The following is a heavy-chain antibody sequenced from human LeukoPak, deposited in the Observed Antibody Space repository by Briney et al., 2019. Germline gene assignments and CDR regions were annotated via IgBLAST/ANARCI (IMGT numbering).Heavy chain of an antibody. CDR3: AREAEWELLYYFDY. Sequence: GGSLRLSCAASGFTFSSYSMNWVRQAPGKGLEWVSSISSSSSTIYYADSVKGRFTISRDNAKNSLYLQMNSLRAEDTAVYYCAREAEWELLYYFDYWGQGTLVTVSS. CDR1: GFTFSSYS. CDR2: ISSSSSTI. V-gene: IGHV3-48*04. D-gene: IGHD1-26*01. J-gene: IGHJ4*02.